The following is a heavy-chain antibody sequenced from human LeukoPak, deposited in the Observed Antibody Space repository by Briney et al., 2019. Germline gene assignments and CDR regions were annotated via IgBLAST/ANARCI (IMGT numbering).Heavy chain of an antibody. D-gene: IGHD3-22*01. Sequence: ASVKVSCKVSGYTLTELSMHWVRQAPGKGLEWMGGFDPEDGETIYAQKFQGRVTMTEDTSTDTAYMELSSLRSEDTAVYYCATLHRHITIIDRYGMDVWGQGTTVTVSS. CDR1: GYTLTELS. CDR2: FDPEDGET. CDR3: ATLHRHITIIDRYGMDV. J-gene: IGHJ6*02. V-gene: IGHV1-24*01.